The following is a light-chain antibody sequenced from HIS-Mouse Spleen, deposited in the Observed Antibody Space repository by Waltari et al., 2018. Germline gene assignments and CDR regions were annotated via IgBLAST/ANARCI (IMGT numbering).Light chain of an antibody. V-gene: IGLV5-45*02. CDR3: MIWHSSAWV. CDR2: YKADSDK. Sequence: QAVLTQPSSLSASPGASASLTCTLRIGINFGTYRIYWYQQKPGSPPQYLLRYKADSDKQQGSGVPSRFSGSKDASANAGILLISGLQSEDEADYYCMIWHSSAWVFGGGTKLTVL. CDR1: IGINFGTYR. J-gene: IGLJ3*02.